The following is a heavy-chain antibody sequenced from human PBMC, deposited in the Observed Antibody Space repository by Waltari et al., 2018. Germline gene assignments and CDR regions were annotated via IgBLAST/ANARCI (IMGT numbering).Heavy chain of an antibody. CDR2: ISGGSTYI. CDR1: GFTFSSFG. Sequence: EVDLVESGGGLVKPGGSLIISCAAAGFTFSSFGMTWVREAPGKGLGWVCGISGGSTYIHYADSVKGRFTISRDNAKNSLYLQVSSLRVEDTAVYYCARDRGGYSYGGHDYWGQGTLVSVSS. V-gene: IGHV3-21*01. D-gene: IGHD5-18*01. CDR3: ARDRGGYSYGGHDY. J-gene: IGHJ4*02.